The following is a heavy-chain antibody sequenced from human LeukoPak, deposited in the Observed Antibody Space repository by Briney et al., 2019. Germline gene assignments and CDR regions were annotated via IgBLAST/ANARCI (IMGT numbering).Heavy chain of an antibody. V-gene: IGHV3-21*01. Sequence: PGGSLRLSCAASGFTFSSYSMNWVRQAPGKGLEWVSSISSSSSYIYYADSVKGRFTISRDNAKNSLYLQMNSLRAEDTAVCYCARDRHGSGSFDYWGQGTLVTVSS. CDR3: ARDRHGSGSFDY. J-gene: IGHJ4*02. CDR2: ISSSSSYI. CDR1: GFTFSSYS. D-gene: IGHD3-10*01.